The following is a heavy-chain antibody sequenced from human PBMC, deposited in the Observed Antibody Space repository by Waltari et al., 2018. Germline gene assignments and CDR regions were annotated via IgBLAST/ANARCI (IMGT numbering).Heavy chain of an antibody. CDR1: GFNFSDYY. V-gene: IGHV3-11*04. D-gene: IGHD7-27*01. CDR3: ARKQPGADY. Sequence: QVQLVESGGGLVNPGGSLSLSCVGSGFNFSDYYMNWIRQAPGKGLDWVSYISSSGRTIYYADSVKGRFTISRDNAKNSLSLQMNSLRADDTAVYYCARKQPGADYWGQGTLVTVSS. CDR2: ISSSGRTI. J-gene: IGHJ4*01.